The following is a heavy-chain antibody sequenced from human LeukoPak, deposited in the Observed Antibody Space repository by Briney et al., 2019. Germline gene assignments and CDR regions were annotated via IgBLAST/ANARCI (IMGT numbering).Heavy chain of an antibody. Sequence: NPSETLSLTCTVSGGSISSYYWSWIRQPPGKGLEWIGYIYYSGSTNYNPSLKSRVTISVDTSKNQFSLKLSSVTAADTAVYYCARRRYDFWSGSPLSYGMDVWGQGTTVTVSS. V-gene: IGHV4-59*08. CDR3: ARRRYDFWSGSPLSYGMDV. D-gene: IGHD3-3*01. CDR1: GGSISSYY. CDR2: IYYSGST. J-gene: IGHJ6*02.